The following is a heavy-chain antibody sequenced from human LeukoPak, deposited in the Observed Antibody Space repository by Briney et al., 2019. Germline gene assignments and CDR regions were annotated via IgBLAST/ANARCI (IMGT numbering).Heavy chain of an antibody. J-gene: IGHJ5*02. V-gene: IGHV1-2*02. D-gene: IGHD3-3*01. Sequence: ASLKVSCKASGYAFIGNYIHWVRQAPGQGLEWMGWISPDSGTTQYAQNFQCRVTMTSDMSVSTAYMDLSSLTSDDTTVYYYARATTIFGVVITLFDTWGQGTLVTVSS. CDR3: ARATTIFGVVITLFDT. CDR2: ISPDSGTT. CDR1: GYAFIGNY.